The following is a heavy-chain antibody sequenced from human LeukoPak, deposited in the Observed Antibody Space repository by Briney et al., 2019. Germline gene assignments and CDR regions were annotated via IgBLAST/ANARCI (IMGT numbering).Heavy chain of an antibody. V-gene: IGHV1-46*01. D-gene: IGHD3-3*01. CDR3: ARCQRIFGVVIVDDYYYMDV. Sequence: ASVTVSFTASGYTFTSYYMHWVRQAPGQGLEWMGIINPSGGSTSYAQKFQGRVIMTRDMSTSTVYMELSSLRSEDTAVYYCARCQRIFGVVIVDDYYYMDVWGKGTTVTVSS. CDR2: INPSGGST. J-gene: IGHJ6*03. CDR1: GYTFTSYY.